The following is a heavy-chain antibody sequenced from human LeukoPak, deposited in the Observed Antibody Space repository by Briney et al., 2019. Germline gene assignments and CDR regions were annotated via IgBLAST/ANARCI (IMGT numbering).Heavy chain of an antibody. CDR3: ARDGDTVLTRGYYYYMDV. CDR1: GFTFSNAW. J-gene: IGHJ6*03. D-gene: IGHD4-23*01. Sequence: PGGSLRLSCAASGFTFSNAWMNWVRQAPGKGPEWVSSITSSSSYIYYADSVKGRFTISRGNARNSLYLQMNSLRAEDTALYYCARDGDTVLTRGYYYYMDVWGKGTTVTVSS. V-gene: IGHV3-21*01. CDR2: ITSSSSYI.